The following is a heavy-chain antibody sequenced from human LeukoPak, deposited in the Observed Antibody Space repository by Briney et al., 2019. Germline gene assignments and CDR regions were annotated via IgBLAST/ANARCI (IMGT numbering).Heavy chain of an antibody. J-gene: IGHJ4*02. CDR2: VYTSGST. D-gene: IGHD4-11*01. V-gene: IGHV4-4*09. CDR3: AKSYFDYSTYYSYYFNL. CDR1: GGSISGGY. Sequence: SETLSLTCTVSGGSISGGYWSWIRQPPGRGLEWIGYVYTSGSTTYNPSLKSRVPISVDTSKSQFALKLSSVTAADTDVYYCAKSYFDYSTYYSYYFNLWGQGALVTVSS.